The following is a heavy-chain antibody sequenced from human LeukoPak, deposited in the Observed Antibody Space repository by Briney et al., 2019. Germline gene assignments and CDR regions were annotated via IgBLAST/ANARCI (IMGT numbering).Heavy chain of an antibody. V-gene: IGHV3-15*01. CDR2: ITSTGHGGTT. CDR1: GFTFSDVW. J-gene: IGHJ4*02. Sequence: GGSLRLSCAASGFTFSDVWMSWVRQAPGKVLEWVGRITSTGHGGTTDYAAPVKGRFTISRDDSENTLYLQMNSLKTEDTAVYYCSEGLDYWGQGTLVTVSS. CDR3: SEGLDY.